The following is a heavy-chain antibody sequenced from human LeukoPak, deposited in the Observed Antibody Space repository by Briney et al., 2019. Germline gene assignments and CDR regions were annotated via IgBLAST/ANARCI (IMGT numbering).Heavy chain of an antibody. V-gene: IGHV4-59*01. J-gene: IGHJ4*02. CDR2: IYYSGST. D-gene: IGHD5-18*01. Sequence: SETLSLTCTVSGGSISSYYWSWIRQPPGKGLEWIGYIYYSGSTYYNPSLKSRVTISVDTSKNQFSLKLSSVTAADTAVYYCASGGTAMDAFDYWGQGTLVTVSS. CDR1: GGSISSYY. CDR3: ASGGTAMDAFDY.